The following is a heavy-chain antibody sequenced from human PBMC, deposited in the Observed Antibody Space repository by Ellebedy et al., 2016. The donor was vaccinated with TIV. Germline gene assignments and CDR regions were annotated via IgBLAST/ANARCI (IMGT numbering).Heavy chain of an antibody. V-gene: IGHV3-49*04. J-gene: IGHJ4*02. CDR3: IRTRSPGPHFDY. Sequence: PGGSLRLSCTASGFNFGDYHMTWVRQAPGGGLEWVAFIRNRDYGGTTEYAASAKGRFTISRDDSKGIVYLQMDGLKAEDTAVYYCIRTRSPGPHFDYWGQGALVTVS. CDR2: IRNRDYGGTT. CDR1: GFNFGDYH. D-gene: IGHD3-10*01.